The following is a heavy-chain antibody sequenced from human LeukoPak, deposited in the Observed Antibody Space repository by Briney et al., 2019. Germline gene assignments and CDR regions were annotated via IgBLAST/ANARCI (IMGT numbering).Heavy chain of an antibody. J-gene: IGHJ6*02. CDR3: ARDFSWTGDYYYYGMDV. CDR2: IIPILGIA. V-gene: IGHV1-69*04. D-gene: IGHD3/OR15-3a*01. CDR1: GGTFSSYA. Sequence: GASVKVSCKASGGTFSSYAISWVRQAPGQGLEWMGRIIPILGIANYAQKFQGRVTITADKSTSTAYMEVSSLRSEDTAVYYCARDFSWTGDYYYYGMDVWGQGTTVTVSS.